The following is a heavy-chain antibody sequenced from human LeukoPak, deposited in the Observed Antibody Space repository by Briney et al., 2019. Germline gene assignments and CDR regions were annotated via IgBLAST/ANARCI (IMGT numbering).Heavy chain of an antibody. V-gene: IGHV1-8*03. CDR3: ARTELVYYYYYMDV. J-gene: IGHJ6*03. D-gene: IGHD6-13*01. CDR1: GYTFTSYD. Sequence: GASVKVPCKASGYTFTSYDINWVRQATGQGLEWMGWMNPNSGNTGYAQKFQGRVTITRNTSISTAYMELSSLRSEDTAVYYCARTELVYYYYYMDVWGKGTTVTVSS. CDR2: MNPNSGNT.